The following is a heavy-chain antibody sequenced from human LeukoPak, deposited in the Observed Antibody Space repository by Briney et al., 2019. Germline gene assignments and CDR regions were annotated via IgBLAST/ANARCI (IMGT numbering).Heavy chain of an antibody. CDR3: ARDSEMATMLHI. CDR2: IIPIFGTA. Sequence: SVKVSCKASGGTFSSYAISWVRQAPGQRLEWMGGIIPIFGTANYAQKFQGRVTITADESTSTAYMELSSLRSEDTAVYYCARDSEMATMLHIWGQGTMVTVSS. D-gene: IGHD5-24*01. J-gene: IGHJ3*02. V-gene: IGHV1-69*01. CDR1: GGTFSSYA.